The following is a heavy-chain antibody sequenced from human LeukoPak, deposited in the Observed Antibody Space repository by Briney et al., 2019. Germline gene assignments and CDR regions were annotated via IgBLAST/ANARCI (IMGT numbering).Heavy chain of an antibody. CDR1: GFTFSSYG. V-gene: IGHV3-23*01. J-gene: IGHJ4*02. D-gene: IGHD1-26*01. CDR2: ISGSGGST. CDR3: ARSLIVGVSDY. Sequence: GGSLRLSCAASGFTFSSYGMSWVRQAPGKGLEWASGISGSGGSTYYADSVKGRFTISRDNSKNTLYLQMNSLRAEDTAVYYCARSLIVGVSDYWGQGTLVTVSS.